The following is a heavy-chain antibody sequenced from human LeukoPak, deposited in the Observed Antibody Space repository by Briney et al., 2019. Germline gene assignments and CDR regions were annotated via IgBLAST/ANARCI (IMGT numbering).Heavy chain of an antibody. CDR2: IYYSGST. Sequence: SETLSLTCTVSGGSISSSNYYWGWIRQPPGKGLEWIGSIYYSGSTYYNPSLKSRVTISVDTSKNQFSLKLSSVTAADTAVYYCARHQYCSSTSCYFLWGSALDYWGQGTLVTVSS. V-gene: IGHV4-39*01. CDR1: GGSISSSNYY. CDR3: ARHQYCSSTSCYFLWGSALDY. D-gene: IGHD2-2*01. J-gene: IGHJ4*02.